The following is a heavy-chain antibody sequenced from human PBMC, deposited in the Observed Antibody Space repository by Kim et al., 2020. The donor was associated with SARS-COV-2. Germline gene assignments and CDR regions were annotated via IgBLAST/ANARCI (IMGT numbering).Heavy chain of an antibody. CDR2: IYYSGST. CDR3: ARGRVIAGDAFDI. Sequence: SETLSLTCTVSGGSISSYYWSWIRQPPGKGLEWIGYIYYSGSTNYNPSLKSRGTISVDTSKNQFSLKLSSVTAADPAVYYCARGRVIAGDAFDIWGQGTMVTVSS. CDR1: GGSISSYY. V-gene: IGHV4-59*13. J-gene: IGHJ3*02. D-gene: IGHD6-13*01.